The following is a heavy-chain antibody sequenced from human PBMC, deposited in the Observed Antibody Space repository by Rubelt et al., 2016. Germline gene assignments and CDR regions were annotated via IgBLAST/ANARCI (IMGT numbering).Heavy chain of an antibody. Sequence: GYTFTGYYMHWVRQAPGQGLEWMGGIIPIFGTANYAQKFQGRVTITADESTSTAYMELSSLRSEDTAVYYCARKGAIEYSSSHYYYYGMDVWGQGTTVTVSS. D-gene: IGHD6-6*01. J-gene: IGHJ6*02. CDR3: ARKGAIEYSSSHYYYYGMDV. CDR2: IIPIFGTA. V-gene: IGHV1-69*01. CDR1: GYTFTGYY.